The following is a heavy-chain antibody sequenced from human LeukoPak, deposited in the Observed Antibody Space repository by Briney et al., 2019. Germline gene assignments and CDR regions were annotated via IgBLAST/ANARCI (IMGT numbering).Heavy chain of an antibody. CDR3: ARHPRGQLWNSPFDY. CDR1: GGTFSSYA. D-gene: IGHD5-18*01. V-gene: IGHV1-69*13. J-gene: IGHJ4*02. Sequence: SVKVSCKASGGTFSSYAISWVRQAPGQGLEWVGGIIPIFGTANYAQKFQGRVTITADESTSTAYMELSSLRSEDTAVYYCARHPRGQLWNSPFDYWGQGTLVTVSS. CDR2: IIPIFGTA.